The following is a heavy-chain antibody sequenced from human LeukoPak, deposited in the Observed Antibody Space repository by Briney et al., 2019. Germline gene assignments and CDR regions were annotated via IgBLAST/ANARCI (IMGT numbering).Heavy chain of an antibody. CDR3: ATEAECSGGSCYSYGWFDP. CDR1: GGSFSSSLNK. Sequence: SETLSLTCSVSGGSFSSSLNKWSWIRQPPGKGLEWIGEISYSGSARYNPSLRSRVTISIDTSTNQFSLTLDSVTAADTAVYYCATEAECSGGSCYSYGWFDPWGQGTQVSVSS. J-gene: IGHJ5*02. D-gene: IGHD2-15*01. V-gene: IGHV4-61*01. CDR2: ISYSGSA.